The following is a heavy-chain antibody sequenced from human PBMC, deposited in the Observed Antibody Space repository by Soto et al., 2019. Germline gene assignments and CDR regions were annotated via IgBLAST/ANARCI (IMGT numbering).Heavy chain of an antibody. Sequence: PSETLSLTCSVSSGSISNYYWSWIRQPPGKGLEWIGYIYYSGSTNYNPSLKSRVTISVDTSKNQFSLKLSSVTAADTAVYYCARLRNTPYYFDYWGQGTLVTVSS. CDR3: ARLRNTPYYFDY. J-gene: IGHJ4*02. V-gene: IGHV4-59*01. CDR2: IYYSGST. CDR1: SGSISNYY.